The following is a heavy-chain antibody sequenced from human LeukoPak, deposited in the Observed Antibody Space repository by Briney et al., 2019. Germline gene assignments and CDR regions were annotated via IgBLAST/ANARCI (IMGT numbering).Heavy chain of an antibody. Sequence: SQTLSLTCIVSGGSIISGDYYWSWIRQPPGKGLEWIGYIYHNGDTYYNPSLKSRVSISVDTSKNQFPLKLSSVTAADTAVYYCARAGVVPAAINRAFNIWGQGSVVTVSS. CDR1: GGSIISGDYY. CDR2: IYHNGDT. CDR3: ARAGVVPAAINRAFNI. J-gene: IGHJ3*02. D-gene: IGHD2-2*02. V-gene: IGHV4-30-4*08.